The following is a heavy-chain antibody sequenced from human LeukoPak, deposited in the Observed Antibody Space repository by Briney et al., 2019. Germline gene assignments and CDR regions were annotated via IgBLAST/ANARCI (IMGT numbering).Heavy chain of an antibody. CDR2: IIPIFGTA. CDR1: GGTFSSYA. Sequence: SVKVSCKASGGTFSSYAISWVRQAPGQGLEWMGGIIPIFGTANYAQKFQGRVTITADESTSTAYMELSSLRSEDTAVYYCARDRHQLLPGEDYWGQGTLVTVSS. D-gene: IGHD2-2*01. J-gene: IGHJ4*02. V-gene: IGHV1-69*01. CDR3: ARDRHQLLPGEDY.